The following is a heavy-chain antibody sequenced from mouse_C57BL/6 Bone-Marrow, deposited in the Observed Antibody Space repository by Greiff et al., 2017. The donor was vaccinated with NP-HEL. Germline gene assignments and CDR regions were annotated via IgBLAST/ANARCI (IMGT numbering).Heavy chain of an antibody. CDR1: GYTFTNYW. CDR2: IYPGGGYT. CDR3: ARCSSYFFDY. D-gene: IGHD1-1*01. V-gene: IGHV1-63*01. J-gene: IGHJ2*01. Sequence: QVQLQQSGAELVRPATSVKMSCKASGYTFTNYWIGWAKQRPGHGLEWIGDIYPGGGYTNYNEKFKGKATLTADKSSSTAYMQFSSLTSEDSAIYYCARCSSYFFDYWGQGTTLTVSS.